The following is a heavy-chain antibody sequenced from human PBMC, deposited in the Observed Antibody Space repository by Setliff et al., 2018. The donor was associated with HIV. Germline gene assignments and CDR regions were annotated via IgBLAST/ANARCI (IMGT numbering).Heavy chain of an antibody. CDR3: ARDRSSGGYTYGLIDY. CDR1: GDSFSSNSNH. V-gene: IGHV4-61*01. CDR2: VYYDGST. D-gene: IGHD5-18*01. J-gene: IGHJ4*02. Sequence: SETLSLTCTVSGDSFSSNSNHWGWIRQPPGKGLEWIGYVYYDGSTKHNPSLESRVTISADTSKNQFSLKVSSVTAADTAVYYCARDRSSGGYTYGLIDYWGQGRLVTVSS.